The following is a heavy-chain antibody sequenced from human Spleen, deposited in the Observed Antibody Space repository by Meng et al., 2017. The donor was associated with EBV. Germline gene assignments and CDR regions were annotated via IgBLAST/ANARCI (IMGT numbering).Heavy chain of an antibody. V-gene: IGHV1-3*01. Sequence: QVELVQAGGEVRKPVASVRVSCTASGYTFTDFVIHSVRQAPGQRLEWLGRINAGSGITRESQTFQGRVTFTRDTSASTAYMELSSLSYEDTALYYCARDYGDCRSSPCSYYYYGMDVWGQGTLVTVSS. CDR2: INAGSGIT. CDR1: GYTFTDFV. J-gene: IGHJ6*02. CDR3: ARDYGDCRSSPCSYYYYGMDV. D-gene: IGHD2-2*01.